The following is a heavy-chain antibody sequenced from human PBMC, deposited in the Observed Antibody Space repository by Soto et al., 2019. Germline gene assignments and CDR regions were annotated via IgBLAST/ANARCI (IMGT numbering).Heavy chain of an antibody. CDR1: GFTFSDYY. D-gene: IGHD3-10*01. CDR2: ISSSSSYT. Sequence: GSLRLSCAASGFTFSDYYMSWIHQAPGKGLEWVSYISSSSSYTNYADSVKGRFTISRDNAKNSLYLQMNSLRAEDTAVYYCAVSGGTSYNFDYWGQGTLVTVSS. V-gene: IGHV3-11*06. J-gene: IGHJ4*02. CDR3: AVSGGTSYNFDY.